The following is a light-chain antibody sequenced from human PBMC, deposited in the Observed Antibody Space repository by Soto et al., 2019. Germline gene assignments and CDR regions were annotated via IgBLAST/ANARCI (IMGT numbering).Light chain of an antibody. CDR3: PQSYITPYT. Sequence: DIQMTQSPSSLSASVGDTVTITCRARQSISVHLNWYQQKPGKVPKLLIYAASNLQSGVPLRFSGSGSETDFALTLSSLQPEDFPTYYCPQSYITPYTFGQGTQLEMK. CDR2: AAS. V-gene: IGKV1-39*01. CDR1: QSISVH. J-gene: IGKJ2*01.